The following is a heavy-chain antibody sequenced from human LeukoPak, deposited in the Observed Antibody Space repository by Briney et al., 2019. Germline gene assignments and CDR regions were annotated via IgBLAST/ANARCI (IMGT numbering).Heavy chain of an antibody. D-gene: IGHD3-16*01. CDR1: GFTFSNYW. Sequence: PGGSLRLSCTASGFTFSNYWMSWVRQAPGKGLEWVANIKEDGTTIYYVDSVKGRFTISRDNAKNSLYLQMNSVRDEDTAVYYCARVVDYGWFDPWGQGTLVAVSS. CDR3: ARVVDYGWFDP. J-gene: IGHJ5*02. V-gene: IGHV3-7*01. CDR2: IKEDGTTI.